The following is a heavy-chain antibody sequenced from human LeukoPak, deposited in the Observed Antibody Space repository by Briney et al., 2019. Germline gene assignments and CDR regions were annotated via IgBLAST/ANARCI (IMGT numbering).Heavy chain of an antibody. D-gene: IGHD2-15*01. CDR1: GYSFTGYY. V-gene: IGHV1-2*02. CDR3: ARDVDGEMIAATY. Sequence: ASVKVSCKASGYSFTGYYMHWVRQAPGQGLEWMGWINPDSGGTKYAQRFQGRVTMTRDTSIRTAYMELSGLRSDDTAVYYCARDVDGEMIAATYWGQGTLVTVSS. J-gene: IGHJ4*02. CDR2: INPDSGGT.